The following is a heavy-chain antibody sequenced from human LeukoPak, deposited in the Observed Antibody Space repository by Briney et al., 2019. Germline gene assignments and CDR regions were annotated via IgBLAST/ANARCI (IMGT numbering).Heavy chain of an antibody. D-gene: IGHD3-3*01. J-gene: IGHJ4*02. V-gene: IGHV3-11*04. CDR1: GFTFSDYH. Sequence: GGSLRFSCAAAGFTFSDYHMSWIRQAPGKGLEWVSYISSSGNTMYYADPVQGRFTISRDNAKNSLCLQMESLRAEDTAVYNCARLLRSGISGYYFDYWGQGTLVAVSS. CDR2: ISSSGNTM. CDR3: ARLLRSGISGYYFDY.